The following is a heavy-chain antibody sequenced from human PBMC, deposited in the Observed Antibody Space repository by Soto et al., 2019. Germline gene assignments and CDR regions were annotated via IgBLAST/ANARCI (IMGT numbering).Heavy chain of an antibody. J-gene: IGHJ6*03. V-gene: IGHV3-48*01. CDR2: ISSSSSTI. D-gene: IGHD3-10*01. Sequence: EVQLVESGGGLVQPGGSLRLSCAASGFTFSSYSMNWVRQAPGKGLEWVSYISSSSSTIYYADSVKGRFTISRDNAKNSIYLQMNSLRAQDTAAYYCASLPRITMVRGVIAYYYYMDVWGKGTTVTVSS. CDR3: ASLPRITMVRGVIAYYYYMDV. CDR1: GFTFSSYS.